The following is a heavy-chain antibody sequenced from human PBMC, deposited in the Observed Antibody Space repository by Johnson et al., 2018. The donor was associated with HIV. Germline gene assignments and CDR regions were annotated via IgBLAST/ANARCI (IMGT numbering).Heavy chain of an antibody. CDR1: GFTFSDAW. CDR3: TTEGDAFDI. CDR2: IKSKVDGGTT. Sequence: VQLVESGGGFVNPGGSLRLSCAASGFTFSDAWMNWVRQSPGKGLEWVGRIKSKVDGGTTDFPAPVKGRFSISRDDSKNTVYLQMNSLKSEDTAVYYCTTEGDAFDIWGQGTMVTVSS. J-gene: IGHJ3*02. V-gene: IGHV3-15*01.